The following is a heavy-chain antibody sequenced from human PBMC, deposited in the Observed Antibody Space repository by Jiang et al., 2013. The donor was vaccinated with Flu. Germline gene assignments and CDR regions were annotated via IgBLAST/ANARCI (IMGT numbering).Heavy chain of an antibody. J-gene: IGHJ4*02. CDR3: AKKESGDSSGYYYLDY. D-gene: IGHD3-22*01. Sequence: VQLLESGGGLVQPGGSLRLSCAASGFTFSSYAMSWVRQAPGKGLEWVSAISGSGGSTYYADSVKGRFTISRDNSKNTLYLQMNSLRAEDTAVYYCAKKESGDSSGYYYLDYWGQGTLVTVSS. CDR1: GFTFSSYA. CDR2: ISGSGGST. V-gene: IGHV3-23*01.